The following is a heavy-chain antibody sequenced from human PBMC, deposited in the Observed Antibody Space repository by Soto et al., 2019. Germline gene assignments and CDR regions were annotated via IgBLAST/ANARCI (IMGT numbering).Heavy chain of an antibody. V-gene: IGHV3-11*01. J-gene: IGHJ3*02. CDR1: GFTFSDYH. Sequence: VQLVESGGGLVKPGGSLKLSCAASGFTFSDYHMSWIRQAPGKGLEWISYIRDNSAYVYYAASVEGRLTTYRDNANNLLYLQMNGLRAEDTAVYYCARDLGVGGAFDIWGQGTMVTVSS. CDR3: ARDLGVGGAFDI. D-gene: IGHD3-16*01. CDR2: IRDNSAYV.